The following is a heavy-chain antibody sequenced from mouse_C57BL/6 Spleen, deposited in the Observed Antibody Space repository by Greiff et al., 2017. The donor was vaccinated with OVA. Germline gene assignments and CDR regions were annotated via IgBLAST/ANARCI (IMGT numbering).Heavy chain of an antibody. J-gene: IGHJ1*03. CDR1: GYTFTDHT. CDR2: IYPRDGST. D-gene: IGHD1-1*01. Sequence: VKLMESDAELVKPGASVKISCKVSGYTFTDHTIHWMKQRPEQGLEWIGYIYPRDGSTKYNEKFKGKATLTADKSSSTAYMQLNSLTSEDSAVYFCARDYYGRTWYFDVWGTGTTVTVSS. CDR3: ARDYYGRTWYFDV. V-gene: IGHV1-78*01.